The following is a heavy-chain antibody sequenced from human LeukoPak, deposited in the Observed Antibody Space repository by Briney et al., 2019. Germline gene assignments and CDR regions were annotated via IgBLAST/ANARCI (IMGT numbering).Heavy chain of an antibody. J-gene: IGHJ6*02. V-gene: IGHV3-23*01. CDR2: IGGSGDNT. Sequence: GGSLRLSCAASGFTFSSYAMSWVRQAPGKGLEWVSTIGGSGDNTYYADSVKGRFTISRDNSKNTLCLQMNSLRAEDTAVYYCAKSRPYYYGSGSYSGLYGMDVWGQGTTVTVFS. CDR1: GFTFSSYA. D-gene: IGHD3-10*01. CDR3: AKSRPYYYGSGSYSGLYGMDV.